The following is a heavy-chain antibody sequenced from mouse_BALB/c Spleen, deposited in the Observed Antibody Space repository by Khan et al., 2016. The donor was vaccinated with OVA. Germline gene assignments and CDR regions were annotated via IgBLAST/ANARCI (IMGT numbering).Heavy chain of an antibody. J-gene: IGHJ2*01. CDR2: INTYNGAT. Sequence: VQLQQPGPELVKPGTSVKMSCKASGYRFTSYIIHWVKQRPGQGLEWIGYINTYNGATKYNEKFKGKATLTSDKSSNTAYMELSSLTSEDSAVYYCARGNWQSYYFDYWGQGTTLTVSS. D-gene: IGHD4-1*01. CDR1: GYRFTSYI. CDR3: ARGNWQSYYFDY. V-gene: IGHV1S136*01.